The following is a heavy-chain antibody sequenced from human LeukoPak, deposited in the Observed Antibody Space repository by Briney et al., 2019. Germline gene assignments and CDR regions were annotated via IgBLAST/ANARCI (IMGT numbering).Heavy chain of an antibody. CDR2: IYYSVIT. Sequence: PSGTLSLTFTVSGCSISSYYWSGIRHPPGKGLWGCGYIYYSVITNYNPSLKSRFTISIDTSKNQLSLKLSSVTAADTALYFCARRPYDYRAYYMHVWGKGTRDTV. D-gene: IGHD4-11*01. J-gene: IGHJ6*03. CDR3: ARRPYDYRAYYMHV. CDR1: GCSISSYY. V-gene: IGHV4-59*08.